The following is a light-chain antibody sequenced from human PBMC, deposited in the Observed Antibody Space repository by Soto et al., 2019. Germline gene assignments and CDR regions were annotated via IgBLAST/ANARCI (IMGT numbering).Light chain of an antibody. J-gene: IGKJ1*01. Sequence: EILLPQSPGTLSSSPGERVTLSCRASQSVSSTYLSWYQLKPGQAPRLLIYGASTRATGIPDRFSGSGSGTDFTLTISRLEPEDFAVYYCQQYGFSYRAFGQGTKV. CDR2: GAS. V-gene: IGKV3-20*01. CDR3: QQYGFSYRA. CDR1: QSVSSTY.